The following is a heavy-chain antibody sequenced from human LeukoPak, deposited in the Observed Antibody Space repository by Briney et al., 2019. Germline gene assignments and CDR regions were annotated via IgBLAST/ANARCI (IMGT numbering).Heavy chain of an antibody. D-gene: IGHD3-9*01. CDR3: ARLRYFDWSWFDY. Sequence: SETLSLTCAVYGGSFSGYYWSWIRQPPGKGLEWIGEINHSGGTNYNPSLKSRVTISVDMSKNQFSLKLSSVTAADTAVYYCARLRYFDWSWFDYWGQGTLVTVSS. CDR1: GGSFSGYY. J-gene: IGHJ4*02. V-gene: IGHV4-34*01. CDR2: INHSGGT.